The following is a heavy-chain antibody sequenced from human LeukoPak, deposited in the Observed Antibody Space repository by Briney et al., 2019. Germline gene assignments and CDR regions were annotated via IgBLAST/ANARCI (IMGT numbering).Heavy chain of an antibody. CDR2: LSASGGGT. CDR1: GLTFSNFA. D-gene: IGHD5-18*01. CDR3: ATVLHTSMTTWAAFDT. V-gene: IGHV3-23*01. Sequence: GGSLRLSCAASGLTFSNFAMTWVRQTPGKGLEWVSALSASGGGTFYAPSVKGRFTISRDNSKNTVSLQLNSLRAEDTALYYCATVLHTSMTTWAAFDTWGQGTMVTVSS. J-gene: IGHJ3*02.